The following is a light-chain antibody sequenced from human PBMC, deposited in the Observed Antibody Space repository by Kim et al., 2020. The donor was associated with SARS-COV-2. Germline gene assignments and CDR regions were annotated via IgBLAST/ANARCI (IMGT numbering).Light chain of an antibody. CDR3: LQHNTYPIT. Sequence: ELVMTQSPAMLSLSPGERATLSCRASQSVTSSLAWYQQKPGQAPRLLIYAASSRAADIPARFSGSGSGTEFTLTISSLQPEDFATYFCLQHNTYPITFGQGTRLEIK. J-gene: IGKJ5*01. V-gene: IGKV3-15*01. CDR2: AAS. CDR1: QSVTSS.